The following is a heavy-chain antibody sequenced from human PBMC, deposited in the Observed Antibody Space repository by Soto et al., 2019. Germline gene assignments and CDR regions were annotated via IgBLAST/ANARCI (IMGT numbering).Heavy chain of an antibody. CDR2: INPNSGGT. J-gene: IGHJ6*02. CDR1: GYTFTGYY. CDR3: ARGLHCSGGSCYYYYGMDV. Sequence: ASVKVSCKASGYTFTGYYMHWVRQAPGQGLEWMGWINPNSGGTNYAQKFQGWVTMTRDTSISTAYMELSRLRFDDTAVFFCARGLHCSGGSCYYYYGMDVWGQGTTVTVSS. V-gene: IGHV1-2*04. D-gene: IGHD2-15*01.